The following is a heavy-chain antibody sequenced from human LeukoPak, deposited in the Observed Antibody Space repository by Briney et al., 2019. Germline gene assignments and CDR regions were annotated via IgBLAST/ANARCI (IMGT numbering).Heavy chain of an antibody. D-gene: IGHD6-19*01. CDR3: AKGRFRAVSRAPHAEYFQH. J-gene: IGHJ1*01. CDR2: ISGSGGST. V-gene: IGHV3-23*01. CDR1: GFTFSSYA. Sequence: GGSLRLSCAASGFTFSSYAMSWVRQAPGKGLEWVSAISGSGGSTYYADSVKGRFTISRDNSKNTLYLQMNSLRAEDTAVYYCAKGRFRAVSRAPHAEYFQHWGQGTLVTVSS.